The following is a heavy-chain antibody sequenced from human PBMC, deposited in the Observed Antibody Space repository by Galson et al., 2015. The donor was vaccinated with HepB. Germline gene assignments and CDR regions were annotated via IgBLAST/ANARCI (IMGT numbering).Heavy chain of an antibody. CDR3: ARDSGGALEI. V-gene: IGHV3-48*04. Sequence: SLRLSCAASGFTFSGYSMNWVRQAPGKGLEWVSYISSGSSTIYYADSVKARFTISRDNAKNSLYLQMNSLRAEDTAVYYCARDSGGALEIWGQGTMVTVSS. CDR1: GFTFSGYS. J-gene: IGHJ3*02. CDR2: ISSGSSTI. D-gene: IGHD1-26*01.